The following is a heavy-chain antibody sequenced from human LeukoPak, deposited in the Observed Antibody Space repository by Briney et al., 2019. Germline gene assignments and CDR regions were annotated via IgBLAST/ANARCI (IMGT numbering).Heavy chain of an antibody. CDR2: ISGSGGST. V-gene: IGHV3-23*01. D-gene: IGHD5-12*01. J-gene: IGHJ4*02. Sequence: GGSLRLSCAASGFTFSSYAMSWVRQAPGKGLEWVSAISGSGGSTYYADSVKGRFTISRDNSKNTLYLQMNSPRAEDTAVYYCAKVSVATISLDYWGQGTLVTVSS. CDR1: GFTFSSYA. CDR3: AKVSVATISLDY.